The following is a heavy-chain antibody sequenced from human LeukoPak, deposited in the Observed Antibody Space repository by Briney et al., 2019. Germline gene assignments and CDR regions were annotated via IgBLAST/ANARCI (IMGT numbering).Heavy chain of an antibody. CDR3: ARGRGWVDH. V-gene: IGHV3-7*01. D-gene: IGHD3-16*01. CDR2: IHEDGSVK. Sequence: GGSLRLSCAASGFSFTAYAMSWFRQAPGKGLGWVANIHEDGSVKNYVDSVKGRFTISRDDARNSVYLQLNSLRAEDTALYYCARGRGWVDHWGQGTLVTVSS. J-gene: IGHJ4*02. CDR1: GFSFTAYA.